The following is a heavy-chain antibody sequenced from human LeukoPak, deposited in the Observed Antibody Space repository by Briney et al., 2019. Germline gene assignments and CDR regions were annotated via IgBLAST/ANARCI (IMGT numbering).Heavy chain of an antibody. CDR3: ARVPAATHYTYYFDY. D-gene: IGHD2-2*01. Sequence: ASVKVSCKASGYTFTSYDINWVRQATGQGLEWMGWMNPNRGNTGYAQKFEGRVTITRNTSISTAYVELSSLRSEDTAVYYCARVPAATHYTYYFDYWGQGTLVTVSS. CDR2: MNPNRGNT. J-gene: IGHJ4*02. CDR1: GYTFTSYD. V-gene: IGHV1-8*03.